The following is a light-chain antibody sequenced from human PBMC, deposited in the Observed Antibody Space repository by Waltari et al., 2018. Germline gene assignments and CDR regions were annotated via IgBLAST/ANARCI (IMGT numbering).Light chain of an antibody. CDR3: QQYYKTPFT. Sequence: DIAMTQSSDSVAVSLGERATINCRHSQSVDSSNHKTDIAWYQQKPGQPPKLLIYWASARESGVPDRFSGSGSGTEFTLTISTLQAEDVAVYYCQQYYKTPFTFGPGTKVEIK. CDR1: QSVDSSNHKTD. CDR2: WAS. V-gene: IGKV4-1*01. J-gene: IGKJ3*01.